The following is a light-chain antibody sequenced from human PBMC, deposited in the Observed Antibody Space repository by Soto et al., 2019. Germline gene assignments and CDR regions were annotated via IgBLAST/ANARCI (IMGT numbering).Light chain of an antibody. CDR1: SSDVGGYNY. CDR3: SSYTSSSNVV. Sequence: QSVRTQPASVSVSPGQSITISCTGTSSDVGGYNYVSWYQQHPGKAPKLMIYEVSNRPSGVSNRFSGSKSGNTASLTISGLQAEDEADYYCSSYTSSSNVVFGGGTKVTVL. CDR2: EVS. V-gene: IGLV2-14*01. J-gene: IGLJ2*01.